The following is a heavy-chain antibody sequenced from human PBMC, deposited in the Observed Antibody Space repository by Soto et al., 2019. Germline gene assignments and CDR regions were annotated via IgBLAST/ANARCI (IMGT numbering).Heavy chain of an antibody. Sequence: GASVKVSCKASGGTFSSYAISWVRQAPGQGLEWMGGIIPIFGTANYAQKFQGRVTITADESTSTAYMELSSLRSEDTAVYYCARGIVVVGEGYYYYYGMDVWGQGTTLTVSS. CDR2: IIPIFGTA. D-gene: IGHD2-15*01. J-gene: IGHJ6*02. CDR3: ARGIVVVGEGYYYYYGMDV. CDR1: GGTFSSYA. V-gene: IGHV1-69*13.